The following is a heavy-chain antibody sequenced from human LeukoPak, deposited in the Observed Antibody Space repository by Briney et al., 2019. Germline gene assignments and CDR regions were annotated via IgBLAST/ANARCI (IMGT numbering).Heavy chain of an antibody. V-gene: IGHV3-11*04. J-gene: IGHJ4*02. CDR2: ISSSGRTI. Sequence: GGSLRLSCEASGLTFSDYYMSWIRQAPGKGLEWVSDISSSGRTIYYADSVKGRFTISRDNAKNSLYLQMNSLRAEDTAVYYCAREWIQLWFDYWGQGTLVTVSS. D-gene: IGHD5-18*01. CDR3: AREWIQLWFDY. CDR1: GLTFSDYY.